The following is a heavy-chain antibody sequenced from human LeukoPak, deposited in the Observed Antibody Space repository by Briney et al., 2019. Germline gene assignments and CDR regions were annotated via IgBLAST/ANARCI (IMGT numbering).Heavy chain of an antibody. CDR2: INPNSGGT. CDR3: ARGASSGWYDYYYYGMDV. Sequence: ASVKVSCKASGYTLTGYYMHWVRQAPGQGLEWMGWINPNSGGTNYAQKFQGRVTMTRDTSISTAYMELSRLRSDDTAVYYCARGASSGWYDYYYYGMDVWGQGTTVTVSS. J-gene: IGHJ6*02. V-gene: IGHV1-2*02. CDR1: GYTLTGYY. D-gene: IGHD6-19*01.